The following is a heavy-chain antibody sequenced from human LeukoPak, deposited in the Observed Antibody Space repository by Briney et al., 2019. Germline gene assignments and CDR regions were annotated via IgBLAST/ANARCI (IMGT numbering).Heavy chain of an antibody. V-gene: IGHV3-7*03. CDR2: IKEDGNKK. D-gene: IGHD3-22*01. CDR3: ATPLDCYDSDGYHQGGD. CDR1: GFTFSRNW. J-gene: IGHJ4*02. Sequence: PGGSLRLSCAASGFTFSRNWMTWVRQAPGKGLEWVANIKEDGNKKNYVDSVKGRFTISRDNAKNSLYLQMNSLRAEDTAMYYCATPLDCYDSDGYHQGGDWGQGTLVTVSS.